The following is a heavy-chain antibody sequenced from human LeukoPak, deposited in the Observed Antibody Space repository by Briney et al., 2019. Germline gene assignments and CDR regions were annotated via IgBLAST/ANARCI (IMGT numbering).Heavy chain of an antibody. CDR1: GGSISSYY. D-gene: IGHD6-19*01. J-gene: IGHJ4*02. V-gene: IGHV4-34*01. CDR3: ARRPAVAGTSTFGY. CDR2: INHSGST. Sequence: TSETLSLTCTVSGGSISSYYWSWIRQPPGKGLEWIGEINHSGSTNYNPSLKSRVTISVDTSKNQFSLKLSSVTAADTAVYYCARRPAVAGTSTFGYWGQGTLVTVSS.